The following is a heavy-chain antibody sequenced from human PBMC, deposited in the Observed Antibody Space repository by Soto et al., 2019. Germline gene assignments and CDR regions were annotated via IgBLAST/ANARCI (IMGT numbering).Heavy chain of an antibody. Sequence: ASVKVSCKVSGYTLTELSMHWVRQAPGKGLEWMGGFDPEDGETIYAQKFQGRVTMTEDTSTDTAYMELSSLRSEDTAVYYCASGGEFSYAFDICGQGTMVTVS. CDR2: FDPEDGET. D-gene: IGHD3-10*01. CDR3: ASGGEFSYAFDI. CDR1: GYTLTELS. V-gene: IGHV1-24*01. J-gene: IGHJ3*02.